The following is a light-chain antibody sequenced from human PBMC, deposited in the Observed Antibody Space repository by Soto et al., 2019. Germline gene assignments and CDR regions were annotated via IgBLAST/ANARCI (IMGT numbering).Light chain of an antibody. CDR3: SSYTSSSTLEV. J-gene: IGLJ2*01. CDR2: DVS. CDR1: SSHVGDYNY. Sequence: QSALTQPASVSGSPGQSITISCTGTSSHVGDYNYVSWYQQHPGKAPKLMIYDVSNRPSGVSNRFSGSKSGNTASLTISGLQAEEEADYYCSSYTSSSTLEVFGGGTKLTVL. V-gene: IGLV2-14*01.